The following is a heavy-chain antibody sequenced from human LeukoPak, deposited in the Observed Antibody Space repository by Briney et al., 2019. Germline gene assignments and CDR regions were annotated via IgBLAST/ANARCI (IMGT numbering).Heavy chain of an antibody. Sequence: GGSLRLSCPASGFTFSSFAMTWVRQAPGKGLEWVPNIKQDGSEKYYVDSVKGRFTVSRVNAKSSLYLLMNSLRAEDTAVYYCARGGYSYGFSFDYWGQGTLVIVSS. CDR3: ARGGYSYGFSFDY. CDR2: IKQDGSEK. CDR1: GFTFSSFA. J-gene: IGHJ4*02. D-gene: IGHD5-18*01. V-gene: IGHV3-7*01.